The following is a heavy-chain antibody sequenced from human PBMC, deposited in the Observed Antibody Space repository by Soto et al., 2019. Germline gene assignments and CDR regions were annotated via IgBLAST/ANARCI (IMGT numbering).Heavy chain of an antibody. Sequence: QVQLVQSGAEVKKPGASVKVSCKASGYTFTSYDINWVRQATGQGLEWMGWMNPNSGNTGYAQKFQGRVTMTRSTSISTAYMELSSLRSEDTAVYYCARAQITIFGVVKDYWGQGTLVTVSS. CDR2: MNPNSGNT. CDR1: GYTFTSYD. V-gene: IGHV1-8*01. D-gene: IGHD3-3*01. CDR3: ARAQITIFGVVKDY. J-gene: IGHJ4*02.